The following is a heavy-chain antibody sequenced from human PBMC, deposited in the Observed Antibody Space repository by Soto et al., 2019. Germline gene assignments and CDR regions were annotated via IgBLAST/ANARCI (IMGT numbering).Heavy chain of an antibody. Sequence: QVQLVQSGAEVKKPGASVKVSCKASGYTFTSYYMHWVRQAPGQGLEWMGIITPSGGSTSYAQKYQGRDTMTRETSASTVYMELSSLRSEDTPVYYCAREEQQLTHAIAVAGHFDYWGQGTLVTVSS. D-gene: IGHD6-19*01. CDR1: GYTFTSYY. CDR2: ITPSGGST. CDR3: AREEQQLTHAIAVAGHFDY. J-gene: IGHJ4*02. V-gene: IGHV1-46*01.